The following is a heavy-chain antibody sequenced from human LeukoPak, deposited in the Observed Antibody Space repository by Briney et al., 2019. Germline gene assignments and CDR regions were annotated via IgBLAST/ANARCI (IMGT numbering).Heavy chain of an antibody. V-gene: IGHV3-21*01. CDR1: GFTFSRNS. D-gene: IGHD1-26*01. CDR2: ISTSSSYI. Sequence: GGSLRLSCAVSGFTFSRNSMNWVRQAPGKGLEWVSSISTSSSYIYYADSVKGRFTISRDNAKNSLYLQMNSLRAEDTAVYYCAREEWELLRYYYYYMDVWAKGPRSPSP. J-gene: IGHJ6*03. CDR3: AREEWELLRYYYYYMDV.